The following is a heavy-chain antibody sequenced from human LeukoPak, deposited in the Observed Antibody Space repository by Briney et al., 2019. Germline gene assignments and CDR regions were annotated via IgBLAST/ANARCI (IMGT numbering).Heavy chain of an antibody. CDR1: GFTFSSRA. V-gene: IGHV3-23*01. Sequence: GGSLRLSCAASGFTFSSRAMTWVRQAPGKGLEWVSTIDSIGGTAYYADSVKGRFTISRDNSKNTLYLQMNSLRAEDTAIYYCASGWSHFDFWGQGTLVTVSS. CDR3: ASGWSHFDF. D-gene: IGHD6-19*01. J-gene: IGHJ4*02. CDR2: IDSIGGTA.